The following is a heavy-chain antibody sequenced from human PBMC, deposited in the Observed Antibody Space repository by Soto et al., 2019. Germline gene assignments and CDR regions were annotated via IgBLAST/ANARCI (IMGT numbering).Heavy chain of an antibody. CDR3: ARATYDIFNF. D-gene: IGHD3-9*01. CDR1: GGSISSYY. Sequence: PSETLSLTCSVSGGSISSYYWSWIRRPPGKGLEWIGYIYYTGGTNYNPSLESRVSISVDTSKNQFSLKLTSVTAADTAVYYCARATYDIFNFWGPGALVTVSS. J-gene: IGHJ4*02. V-gene: IGHV4-59*01. CDR2: IYYTGGT.